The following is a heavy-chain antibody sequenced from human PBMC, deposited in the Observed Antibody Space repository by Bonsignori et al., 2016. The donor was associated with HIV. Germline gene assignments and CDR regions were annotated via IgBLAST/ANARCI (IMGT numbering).Heavy chain of an antibody. Sequence: WIRQPPGKGLEWIGYIYYSGSTNYNPSLKSRVTISVDTSKNQFSLKLSSVTAADTAVYYCASSPDVLLWFGESPGYYYYYMDVWGKGTTVTVSS. V-gene: IGHV4-59*01. CDR2: IYYSGST. CDR3: ASSPDVLLWFGESPGYYYYYMDV. J-gene: IGHJ6*03. D-gene: IGHD3-10*01.